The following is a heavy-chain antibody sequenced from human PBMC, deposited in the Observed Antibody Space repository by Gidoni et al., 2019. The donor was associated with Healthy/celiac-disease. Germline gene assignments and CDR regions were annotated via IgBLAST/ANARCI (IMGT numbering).Heavy chain of an antibody. V-gene: IGHV4-59*01. CDR2: IYDSGST. CDR3: ARDGYYDILTDNRYWDMDV. D-gene: IGHD3-9*01. J-gene: IGHJ6*02. Sequence: EWIGYIYDSGSTNYNSSFKSRVSISVDTSKNQFSLKLSSVNAADTAVYYCARDGYYDILTDNRYWDMDVWGQGTTVTVSS.